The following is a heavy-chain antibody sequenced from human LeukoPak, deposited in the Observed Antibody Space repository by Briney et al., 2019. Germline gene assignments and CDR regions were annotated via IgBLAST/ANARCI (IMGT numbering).Heavy chain of an antibody. CDR2: ISGSGVNT. Sequence: GGSLRLSCAASGFTFGNWAMSWVRHAPGKGLEWVSSISGSGVNTYYIDSVMGRFTISRDNSRNTLYLQVNSLRAEDSAVYYCGKGLYHVYSGVGDSWGQGTLVTVSS. D-gene: IGHD5-12*01. V-gene: IGHV3-23*01. CDR1: GFTFGNWA. CDR3: GKGLYHVYSGVGDS. J-gene: IGHJ4*02.